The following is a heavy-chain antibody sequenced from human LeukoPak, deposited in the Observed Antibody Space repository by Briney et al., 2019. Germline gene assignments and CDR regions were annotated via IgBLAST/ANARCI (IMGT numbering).Heavy chain of an antibody. CDR2: IYTSGST. J-gene: IGHJ4*02. CDR3: ARGPSDFWSGYFFDY. Sequence: SETLSLTCTVSGGSISSYYWSWIRQPAGKGLEWIGRIYTSGSTNYNPSLKSRVTISVDTSKNQFSLKLSSVTAADTAVYYCARGPSDFWSGYFFDYWGQGTLVTVSS. V-gene: IGHV4-4*07. CDR1: GGSISSYY. D-gene: IGHD3-3*01.